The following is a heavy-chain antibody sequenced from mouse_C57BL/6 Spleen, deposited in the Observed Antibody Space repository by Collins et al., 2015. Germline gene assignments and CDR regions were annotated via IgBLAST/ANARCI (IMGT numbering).Heavy chain of an antibody. D-gene: IGHD1-1*01. CDR1: GYTFTDYE. V-gene: IGHV1-15*01. Sequence: QVQLQQSGAELVRPGASVTLSCKASGYTFTDYEMHWVKQTPVHGLEWIGTIDPETGGTAYNQKFKGKAILTADKSSSTAYMELRSLTSEDSAVYYCTRIEAFYYGSSLYCFDYWGQGTTLTVSS. J-gene: IGHJ2*01. CDR3: TRIEAFYYGSSLYCFDY. CDR2: IDPETGGT.